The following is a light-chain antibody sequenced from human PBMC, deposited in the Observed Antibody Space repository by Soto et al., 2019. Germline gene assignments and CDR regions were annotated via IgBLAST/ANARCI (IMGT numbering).Light chain of an antibody. CDR3: SSYTSSSTLVV. CDR1: SSDVGGYNY. CDR2: DVS. J-gene: IGLJ2*01. Sequence: QSALTQPASVSESPGQSITISCTGTSSDVGGYNYVYWYQQHPGKAPKLIIYDVSNRPSGVSNRFSGSKSANTASLTISGLQAEDEADYYCSSYTSSSTLVVFGGGTQLTVL. V-gene: IGLV2-14*03.